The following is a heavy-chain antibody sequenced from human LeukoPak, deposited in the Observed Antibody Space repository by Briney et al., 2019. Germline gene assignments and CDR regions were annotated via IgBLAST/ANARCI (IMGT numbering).Heavy chain of an antibody. CDR2: IYYGGNT. D-gene: IGHD1-1*01. V-gene: IGHV4-39*07. CDR3: ARRRRIPQIYYYYYMDV. CDR1: GGSISSSSYY. J-gene: IGHJ6*03. Sequence: KASETLSLTCTVSGGSISSSSYYWGWIRQPPGKGLEWIGSIYYGGNTYYNPSLKSRVTISVDTSKNQFSLKLSSVTAADTAVYYCARRRRIPQIYYYYYMDVWGKGTTVTVSS.